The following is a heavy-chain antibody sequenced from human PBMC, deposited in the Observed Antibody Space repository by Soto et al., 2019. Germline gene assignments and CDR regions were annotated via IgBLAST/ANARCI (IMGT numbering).Heavy chain of an antibody. CDR1: GFTFSSYA. Sequence: GGSLRLSCAASGFTFSSYAMHWVRQAPGKGLEYVSAISSNGGSTYYANSVKGRFTISRDNSKNTLYLQMGSLRAEDMAVYYCARDRDSLSGAFDIWGQGTMVTVSS. CDR2: ISSNGGST. D-gene: IGHD2-21*01. J-gene: IGHJ3*02. CDR3: ARDRDSLSGAFDI. V-gene: IGHV3-64*01.